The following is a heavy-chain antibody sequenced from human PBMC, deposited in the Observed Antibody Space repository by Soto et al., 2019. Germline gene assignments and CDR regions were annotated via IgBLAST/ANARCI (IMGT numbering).Heavy chain of an antibody. D-gene: IGHD7-27*01. CDR3: VREWGRLLQVSCLYF. Sequence: QVQRVESGGGEFQPGTSLRLSCAASGFTFRQYCMHSVRKSAGKGLEWVAVIFYDGTEQYYADSVKGRFAIARDHPGNMEYLQMNSLRDAESGVYYCVREWGRLLQVSCLYFWGQVTTVVVSS. V-gene: IGHV3-33*01. J-gene: IGHJ3*01. CDR2: IFYDGTEQ. CDR1: GFTFRQYC.